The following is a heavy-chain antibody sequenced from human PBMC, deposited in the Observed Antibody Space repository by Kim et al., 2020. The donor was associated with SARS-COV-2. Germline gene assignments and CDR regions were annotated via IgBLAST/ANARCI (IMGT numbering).Heavy chain of an antibody. Sequence: GGSLRLSCAASGFTFSSYSMNWVRQAPGKGLEWVSSISSSSSYIYYADSVKGRFTISRDNAKNSLYLQMNSLRAEDTAVYYCARDMGGEVVVVAASFDYWGQGTLVTVSS. CDR2: ISSSSSYI. CDR3: ARDMGGEVVVVAASFDY. CDR1: GFTFSSYS. D-gene: IGHD2-15*01. V-gene: IGHV3-21*01. J-gene: IGHJ4*02.